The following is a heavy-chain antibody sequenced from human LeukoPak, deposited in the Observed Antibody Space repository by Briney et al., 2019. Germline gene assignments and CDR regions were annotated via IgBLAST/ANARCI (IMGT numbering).Heavy chain of an antibody. D-gene: IGHD3-3*01. Sequence: EASVPVSFMASGYTFTSYYMHWVRQAPGQGREGMGLINPSGGSTSYAQKFQGRVTMTRDMSTSTVYMELSSLRSEDTAVYYCARDSYYDFCSGYYGLDYWGQGTLVTVSS. CDR2: INPSGGST. CDR3: ARDSYYDFCSGYYGLDY. CDR1: GYTFTSYY. J-gene: IGHJ4*02. V-gene: IGHV1-46*01.